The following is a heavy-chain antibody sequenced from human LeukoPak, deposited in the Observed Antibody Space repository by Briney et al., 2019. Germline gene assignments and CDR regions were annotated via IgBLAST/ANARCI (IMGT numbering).Heavy chain of an antibody. CDR3: ATTVGIAARPGGNLFDY. V-gene: IGHV1-24*01. J-gene: IGHJ4*02. CDR2: FDPEDGET. D-gene: IGHD6-6*01. CDR1: GYTLTELS. Sequence: ASVKVSCKVSGYTLTELSMHWVRQAPGKGLVWMGGFDPEDGETIYAQKFQGRATMTEDTSTDTAYMELSSLRSEDTAVYYCATTVGIAARPGGNLFDYWGQGTLVTVSS.